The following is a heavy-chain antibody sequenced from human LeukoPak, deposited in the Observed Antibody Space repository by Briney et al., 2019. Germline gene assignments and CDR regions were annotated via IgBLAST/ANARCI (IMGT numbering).Heavy chain of an antibody. Sequence: KAGGSLRLSCAASGFTFSTYIMNWVRQAPGKGLEWVSSISSSSDYIYYVDSVKGRFTISRDNAKNSLYLQMNSLRAEDTAVYYCARDPAWNIAAQDFDYWGQGTLVTVSS. D-gene: IGHD6-6*01. CDR2: ISSSSDYI. J-gene: IGHJ4*02. V-gene: IGHV3-21*01. CDR3: ARDPAWNIAAQDFDY. CDR1: GFTFSTYI.